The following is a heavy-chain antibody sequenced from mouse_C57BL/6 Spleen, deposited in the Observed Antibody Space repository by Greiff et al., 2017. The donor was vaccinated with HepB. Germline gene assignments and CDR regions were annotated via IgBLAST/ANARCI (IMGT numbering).Heavy chain of an antibody. CDR1: GYTFTSYW. D-gene: IGHD1-1*01. Sequence: QVQLQQPGAELVKPGASVKLSCKASGYTFTSYWMQWVKQRPGQGLEWIGEIDPSDSYTNYNQKFKGKATLTVDTSSSTAYMQLSSLTSEDSAVYYCARGPYYDGSRGGYFDVWGTGTTVTVSS. J-gene: IGHJ1*03. V-gene: IGHV1-50*01. CDR2: IDPSDSYT. CDR3: ARGPYYDGSRGGYFDV.